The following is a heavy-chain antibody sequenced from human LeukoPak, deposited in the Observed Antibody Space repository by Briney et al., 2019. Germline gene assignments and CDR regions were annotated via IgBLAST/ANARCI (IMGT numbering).Heavy chain of an antibody. V-gene: IGHV1-46*01. Sequence: ASVKVSCKASGYTFTSYYMHWVRQAPGQGLEWMGIINPSGGSTSYAQKFQGRVTMTRDTSTSTVYMELSSLRSEDTAVYYCARNPYRSSTSCYHFDYWGQGTLVTVSS. J-gene: IGHJ4*02. CDR3: ARNPYRSSTSCYHFDY. CDR1: GYTFTSYY. D-gene: IGHD2-2*01. CDR2: INPSGGST.